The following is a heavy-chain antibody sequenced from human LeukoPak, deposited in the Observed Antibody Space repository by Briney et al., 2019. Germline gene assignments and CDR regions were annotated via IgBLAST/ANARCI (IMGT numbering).Heavy chain of an antibody. V-gene: IGHV1-69*04. J-gene: IGHJ3*01. CDR1: RGSFNSYA. Sequence: ASVKVSCKASRGSFNSYAFSWVRQAPGQGLEWMGRIIPIIGIANYAQKFQGRVTITADKSTSTGYMELRSLRSEDAAVYYCVRAPYCTSTSCYAHDVFDVWGQGTMVTVSS. CDR3: VRAPYCTSTSCYAHDVFDV. CDR2: IIPIIGIA. D-gene: IGHD2-2*01.